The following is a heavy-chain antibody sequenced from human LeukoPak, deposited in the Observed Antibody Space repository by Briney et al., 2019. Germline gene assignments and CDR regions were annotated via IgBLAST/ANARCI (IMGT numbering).Heavy chain of an antibody. CDR1: GGTFSSYA. D-gene: IGHD1-26*01. J-gene: IGHJ3*02. CDR2: IIPIFGTA. CDR3: ASAGIDRWELLTHAFDI. Sequence: SVKVSCKASGGTFSSYAISWVRQAPGQGLEWMGGIIPIFGTANYAQKFQGRVTITTDESTSTAYMELSSLRSEDTAVYYCASAGIDRWELLTHAFDIWGQGTMVTVSS. V-gene: IGHV1-69*05.